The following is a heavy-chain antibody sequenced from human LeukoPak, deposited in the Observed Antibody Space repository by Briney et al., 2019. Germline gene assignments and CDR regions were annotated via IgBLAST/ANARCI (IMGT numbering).Heavy chain of an antibody. CDR3: AKGGLWELLHNAMDV. D-gene: IGHD1-26*01. Sequence: GGSLRLSCVASGFTFSNYAMHWVRQAQGLEWVALIRFDGSIEYYGDSVKGRFTISRDNSKNTVYLQMNSLRGDDTGVYYCAKGGLWELLHNAMDVWGNGTTVTVSS. CDR1: GFTFSNYA. CDR2: IRFDGSIE. J-gene: IGHJ6*03. V-gene: IGHV3-30*02.